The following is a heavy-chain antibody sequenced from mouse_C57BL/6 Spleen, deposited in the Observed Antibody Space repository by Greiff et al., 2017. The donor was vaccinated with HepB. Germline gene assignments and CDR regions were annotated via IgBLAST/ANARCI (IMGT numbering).Heavy chain of an antibody. J-gene: IGHJ1*03. Sequence: QVQLQQSGPELVKPGASVKISCKASGYAFSSSWMNWVKQRPGKGLEWIGRIYPGDGDTNYNGKFKGKATLTADKSSSTAYMQLSSLTSEDSAVYFCAISGEFDWYFDVWGTGTTVTVSS. V-gene: IGHV1-82*01. D-gene: IGHD1-3*01. CDR1: GYAFSSSW. CDR3: AISGEFDWYFDV. CDR2: IYPGDGDT.